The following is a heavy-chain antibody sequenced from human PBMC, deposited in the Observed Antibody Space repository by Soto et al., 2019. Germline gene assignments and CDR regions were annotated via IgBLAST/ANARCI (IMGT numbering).Heavy chain of an antibody. V-gene: IGHV4-30-4*01. J-gene: IGHJ5*01. CDR2: IYYSGST. CDR1: GGSISSGDYY. Sequence: SETLSLTCTVSGGSISSGDYYWSWIRQPPGKGLEWIGYIYYSGSTYYNPSLKSRVTISVDTSKNQFSLKLSSVTAADTAVYYCARDLCSDYGDYSWFDSCGQGTLVIVSS. D-gene: IGHD4-17*01. CDR3: ARDLCSDYGDYSWFDS.